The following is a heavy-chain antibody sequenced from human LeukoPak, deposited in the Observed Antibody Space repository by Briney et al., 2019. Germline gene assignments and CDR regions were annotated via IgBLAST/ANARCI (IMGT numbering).Heavy chain of an antibody. V-gene: IGHV3-48*03. D-gene: IGHD6-19*01. CDR1: GLSFSTYD. Sequence: GGSLRLSCAASGLSFSTYDMNWVRQAPGKGLEWVSYIGRSGSSTHYADSVRGRFTVSRDNAKNSVYLQMNSLRAEDTALYYCAKGGGWFYYFDYWGQGTLVTVSS. CDR2: IGRSGSST. J-gene: IGHJ4*02. CDR3: AKGGGWFYYFDY.